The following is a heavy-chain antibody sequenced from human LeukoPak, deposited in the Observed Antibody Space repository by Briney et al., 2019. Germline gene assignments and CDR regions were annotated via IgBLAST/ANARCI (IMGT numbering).Heavy chain of an antibody. CDR3: ARRDASIRFCISTSCFDY. J-gene: IGHJ4*02. V-gene: IGHV4-39*01. CDR1: GGSISSSSYY. D-gene: IGHD2-2*01. CDR2: IYYSGST. Sequence: PSETPSLTCTVSGGSISSSSYYWGWIRQPPGKGLEWIGSIYYSGSTYYNPSLKSRVTISVDTSKNQFSLKLSSVTAADTAVYYCARRDASIRFCISTSCFDYWGQGTLVTVSS.